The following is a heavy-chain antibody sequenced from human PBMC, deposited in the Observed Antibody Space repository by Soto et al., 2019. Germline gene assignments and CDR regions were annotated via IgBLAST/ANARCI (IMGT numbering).Heavy chain of an antibody. V-gene: IGHV3-72*01. CDR3: ARGSYFDSGTYSNYPAFDY. J-gene: IGHJ4*02. CDR2: IRNKANSYTT. Sequence: EVQLVESGGGLVQPGGSLRLSCAASGFSFSDHYMDWVRQAPGKGLEWVGRIRNKANSYTTEYAASVKGRFTISRDDSKNSLFLQMNSLKTEDTAVYFCARGSYFDSGTYSNYPAFDYWGQGTLVTVSS. D-gene: IGHD3-10*01. CDR1: GFSFSDHY.